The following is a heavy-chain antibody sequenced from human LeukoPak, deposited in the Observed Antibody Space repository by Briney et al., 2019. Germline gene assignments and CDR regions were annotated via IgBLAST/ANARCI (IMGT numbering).Heavy chain of an antibody. CDR2: IYYSGST. D-gene: IGHD3-3*01. V-gene: IGHV4-59*11. J-gene: IGHJ4*02. Sequence: SETPSLTCTVSGGSISSHYWSWIRQPPGKGLEWIGYIYYSGSTNYNPSLKSRVTISVDTSKNQFSLKLSSVTAADTAVYYCARERFDFWSGYYDYWGQGTLVTVSS. CDR1: GGSISSHY. CDR3: ARERFDFWSGYYDY.